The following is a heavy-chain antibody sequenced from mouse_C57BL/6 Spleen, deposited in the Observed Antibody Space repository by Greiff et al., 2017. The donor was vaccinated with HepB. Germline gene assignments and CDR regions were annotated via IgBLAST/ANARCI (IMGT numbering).Heavy chain of an antibody. CDR2: FHPYNDDT. J-gene: IGHJ3*01. V-gene: IGHV1-47*01. CDR1: GYTFTTYP. CDR3: ARASRGIQAWFAY. Sequence: QVHVKQSGAELVKPGASVKMSCKASGYTFTTYPIEWMKQNHGKSLEWIGNFHPYNDDTKYNEKFKGKATLTVEKSSSTVYLELSRLTSDDSAVYYCARASRGIQAWFAYWGQGTLVTVSA. D-gene: IGHD6-1*01.